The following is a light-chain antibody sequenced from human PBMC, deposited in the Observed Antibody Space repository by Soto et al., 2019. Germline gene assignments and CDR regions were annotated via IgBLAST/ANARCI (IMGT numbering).Light chain of an antibody. CDR2: WAS. CDR1: QSVLYSSNNKNY. J-gene: IGKJ5*01. CDR3: QQYSSTPSIT. Sequence: DILMTQSPDSLAVSLGERATINCKSSQSVLYSSNNKNYLAWYQQKPRQPPKMLISWASTRESGVPDRFSGSGSGTDFTLTISSLQAEDVAVYYCQQYSSTPSITFGQGTRLEI. V-gene: IGKV4-1*01.